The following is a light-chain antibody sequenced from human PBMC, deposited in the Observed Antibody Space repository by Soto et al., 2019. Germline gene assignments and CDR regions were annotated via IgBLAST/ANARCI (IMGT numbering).Light chain of an antibody. Sequence: VMLTLSPGSLSLSPGKRAPLSCRASQSVSSSYLAWYQQKPGQAPRLLIYGASSRATGIPDRFSGSGSGTDFTLTISRLEPEDFAVYYCQQYGRSLWTFGQGTKVDIK. J-gene: IGKJ1*01. CDR1: QSVSSSY. CDR3: QQYGRSLWT. CDR2: GAS. V-gene: IGKV3-20*01.